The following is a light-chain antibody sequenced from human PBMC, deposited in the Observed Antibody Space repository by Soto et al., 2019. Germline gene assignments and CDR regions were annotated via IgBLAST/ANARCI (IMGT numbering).Light chain of an antibody. J-gene: IGKJ1*01. CDR1: QSVSSSA. V-gene: IGKV3-20*01. CDR2: GAS. Sequence: EIVLTQSPGTLSVSPGERATLSCRASQSVSSSALAWYQQKPGQAPRRLIYGASSRATGIPDRFSGSGSGTDFTLTISRLEPEDFAVYYCQYYGTSAQTFGQGTKVDIK. CDR3: QYYGTSAQT.